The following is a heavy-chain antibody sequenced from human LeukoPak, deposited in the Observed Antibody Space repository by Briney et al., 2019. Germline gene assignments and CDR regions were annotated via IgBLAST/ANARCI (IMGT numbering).Heavy chain of an antibody. D-gene: IGHD2-21*02. Sequence: PGGSLRLSCAASGFTFSTYGMLWVRQAPGKGLEWVAFIRYDADNKYYADSVRGRFTISRDNSKNTLFLQMNSLRAEDTAVYYCAKALGGYYYFDFWGQGTLVTVSS. CDR2: IRYDADNK. V-gene: IGHV3-30*02. J-gene: IGHJ4*02. CDR3: AKALGGYYYFDF. CDR1: GFTFSTYG.